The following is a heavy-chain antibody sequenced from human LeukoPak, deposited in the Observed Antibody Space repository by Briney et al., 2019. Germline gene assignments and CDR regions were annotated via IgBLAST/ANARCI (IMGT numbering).Heavy chain of an antibody. CDR2: ISAYNGNT. J-gene: IGHJ6*03. CDR1: GYTFTSYG. V-gene: IGHV1-18*01. D-gene: IGHD1/OR15-1a*01. CDR3: ARVTGTFYYYYYMDV. Sequence: ASVKVSCKASGYTFTSYGISWVRQAPGQGLEWMGWISAYNGNTNYAQKLQGRVTMTRNTSISTAYMELSSLRSEDTAVYYCARVTGTFYYYYYMDVWGKGTTVTVSS.